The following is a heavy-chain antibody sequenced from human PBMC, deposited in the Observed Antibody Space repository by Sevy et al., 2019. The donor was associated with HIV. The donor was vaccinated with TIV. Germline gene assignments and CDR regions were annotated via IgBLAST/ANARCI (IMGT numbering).Heavy chain of an antibody. J-gene: IGHJ4*02. D-gene: IGHD1-26*01. CDR2: MNPNSGNT. CDR1: GYTFTSYD. CDR3: ARAPSRELCSGTKRKYYFDY. V-gene: IGHV1-8*01. Sequence: ASVKVSCKASGYTFTSYDINWVRQATGQGLEWMGWMNPNSGNTGYAQKFQGRVTMTRNTSISTAYMELSSLRSEDTAVYYCARAPSRELCSGTKRKYYFDYWGQGTLVTVSS.